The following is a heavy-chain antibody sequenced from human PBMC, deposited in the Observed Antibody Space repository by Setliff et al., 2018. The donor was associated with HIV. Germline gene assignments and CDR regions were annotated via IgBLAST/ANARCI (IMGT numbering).Heavy chain of an antibody. D-gene: IGHD3-3*01. Sequence: ASVKVSCKAPGDTFPKYYLHWVRQAPGQGLEWMGIINPNGGRTTYAQKFQGRVTMTRATSTSTVYLELSSLTSEDTAVYFCARGSRITVVSVLIYSRFDYWGQGTLVTGLL. CDR3: ARGSRITVVSVLIYSRFDY. CDR1: GDTFPKYY. CDR2: INPNGGRT. V-gene: IGHV1-46*01. J-gene: IGHJ4*02.